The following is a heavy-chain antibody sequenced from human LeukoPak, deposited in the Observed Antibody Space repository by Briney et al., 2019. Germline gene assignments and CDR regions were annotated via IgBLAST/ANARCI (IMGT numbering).Heavy chain of an antibody. CDR1: GGSISSYY. Sequence: PSETLSLTCTVSGGSISSYYWSWIRQPPGKGLEWIGYIYYSGSTNYNPSLKRRVTISVDTSKNQFSLKLSSVTAADTAVYYCARDLRGFDPWGQGTLVTVSS. V-gene: IGHV4-59*01. CDR3: ARDLRGFDP. J-gene: IGHJ5*02. CDR2: IYYSGST.